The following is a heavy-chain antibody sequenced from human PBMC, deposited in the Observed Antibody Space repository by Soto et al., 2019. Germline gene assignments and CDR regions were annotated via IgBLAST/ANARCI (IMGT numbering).Heavy chain of an antibody. Sequence: GASVKTSCKASGGSFSSLVISWLRQAPGQGPEWMGGINPMLGVANFAQKFQDRVTITADESTTTAYMELSSLRSEDTAVYYCARGSAQFDPWGQGTLVTVSS. J-gene: IGHJ5*02. CDR2: INPMLGVA. CDR3: ARGSAQFDP. V-gene: IGHV1-69*10. CDR1: GGSFSSLV.